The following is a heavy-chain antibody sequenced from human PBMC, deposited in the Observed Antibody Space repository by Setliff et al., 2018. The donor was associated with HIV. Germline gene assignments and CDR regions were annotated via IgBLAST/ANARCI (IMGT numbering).Heavy chain of an antibody. V-gene: IGHV4-4*02. D-gene: IGHD5-18*01. Sequence: SETLSLTCTVSSGSISGDNWWSWVRQPPGKGLEWIGEIYHRGSTNYNPSLKSRVTISVDKSKNQFSLKLTSVTAADTAVYYCAREQREVSTYYFDYWAQGSLVTVSS. J-gene: IGHJ4*02. CDR2: IYHRGST. CDR1: SGSISGDNW. CDR3: AREQREVSTYYFDY.